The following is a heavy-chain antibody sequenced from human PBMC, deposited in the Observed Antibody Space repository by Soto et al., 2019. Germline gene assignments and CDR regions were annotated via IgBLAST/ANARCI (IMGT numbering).Heavy chain of an antibody. CDR3: AADSSANPAAHYYYYGMDV. J-gene: IGHJ6*02. D-gene: IGHD2-2*01. V-gene: IGHV1-58*01. CDR1: GFTFTSPA. CDR2: IVVGSGNT. Sequence: SVKVSCKASGFTFTSPAVQWVRQARGQRLEWIGWIVVGSGNTNYAQKFQERVTITRDMSTSTAYMELSSLRSEDTAVYYCAADSSANPAAHYYYYGMDVWGQGTTVTVSS.